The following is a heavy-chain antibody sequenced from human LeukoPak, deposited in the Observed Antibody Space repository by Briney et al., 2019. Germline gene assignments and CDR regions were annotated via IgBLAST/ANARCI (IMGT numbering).Heavy chain of an antibody. J-gene: IGHJ4*02. CDR2: IYTSGST. CDR3: ARDLDYGDYGTFDY. Sequence: SQTLSLTCTVSGGSISSGSYYRSWIRQPAGKGLEWIGRIYTSGSTNYNPSLKSRVTISVDTSKNQFSLKLSSVTAADTAVYYCARDLDYGDYGTFDYWGQGTLVTVSS. D-gene: IGHD4-17*01. V-gene: IGHV4-61*02. CDR1: GGSISSGSYY.